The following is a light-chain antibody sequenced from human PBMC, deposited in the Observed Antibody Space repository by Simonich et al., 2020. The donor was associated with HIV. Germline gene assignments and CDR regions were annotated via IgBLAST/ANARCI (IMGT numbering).Light chain of an antibody. CDR3: SSYAGSNNLL. CDR2: DVS. CDR1: SNDVGCYNY. J-gene: IGLJ2*01. Sequence: QSALTQPPSASGSPGQSVPISCTGTSNDVGCYNYVSWYQQHPDKAPKLMIYDVSKRPSGVPDRFSGSKSGNTASLTVSGLQAEDEADYYCSSYAGSNNLLFGGGTKLTVL. V-gene: IGLV2-8*01.